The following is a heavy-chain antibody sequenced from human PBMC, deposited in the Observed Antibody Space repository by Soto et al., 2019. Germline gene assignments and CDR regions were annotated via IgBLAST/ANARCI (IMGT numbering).Heavy chain of an antibody. CDR3: TGYYNGWFDP. D-gene: IGHD3-9*01. CDR2: MYPGDSDT. Sequence: GESLKISCRGSGYDFNTNWFGWVRQLPGRGLEWVGIMYPGDSDTRLLPSLQGHVALSADVAVSTAADTAVYYCASRSSYDILTGYYNGWFDPWGQGTLVTVSS. CDR1: GYDFNTNW. V-gene: IGHV5-51*01. J-gene: IGHJ5*02.